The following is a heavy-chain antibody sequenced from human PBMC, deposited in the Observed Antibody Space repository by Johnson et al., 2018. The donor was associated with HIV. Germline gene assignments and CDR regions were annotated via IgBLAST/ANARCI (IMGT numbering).Heavy chain of an antibody. V-gene: IGHV3-30*14. CDR2: ISYDGSNK. CDR1: GFTFSSYA. CDR3: ARDRPSGWPDAFDI. J-gene: IGHJ3*02. D-gene: IGHD6-19*01. Sequence: QVQLVESGGGVVQPGRSLRLSCAASGFTFSSYAMHWVRQAPGKGLEWVAVISYDGSNKYYADSVKGRFTISRDNSKNTLYLQMNSLRPEETAVYYCARDRPSGWPDAFDIWGQGTMVTVSS.